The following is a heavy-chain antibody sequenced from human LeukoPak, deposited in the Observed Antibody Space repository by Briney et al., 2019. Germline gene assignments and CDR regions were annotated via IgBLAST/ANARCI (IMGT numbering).Heavy chain of an antibody. V-gene: IGHV1-24*01. CDR1: GYTLTELS. D-gene: IGHD2-2*02. J-gene: IGHJ6*03. CDR2: FDPEDGET. CDR3: ATPDPIVVVPAAITGYYYYMDV. Sequence: ASVKVSCKVSGYTLTELSMHWVRQVPGKGLEWMGGFDPEDGETIYAQKFQGRVTMTEDTSTDTAYMELSSLRSEDTAVYYCATPDPIVVVPAAITGYYYYMDVWGKGTTVTVSS.